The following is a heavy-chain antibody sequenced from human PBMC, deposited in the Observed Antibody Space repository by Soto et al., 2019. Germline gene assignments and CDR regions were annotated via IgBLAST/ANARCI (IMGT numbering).Heavy chain of an antibody. CDR2: IYYSGST. CDR3: ARHEHFRVAPEQFDY. V-gene: IGHV4-39*01. CDR1: GGSISSSSYY. D-gene: IGHD3-10*01. J-gene: IGHJ4*02. Sequence: SETLALTCTVSGGSISSSSYYWGWIRQPPGKGLEWIGSIYYSGSTYYNPSLKSRVTISVDTSKNQFSLKLSSVTAADTAVYYCARHEHFRVAPEQFDYRGQRSRVTVSS.